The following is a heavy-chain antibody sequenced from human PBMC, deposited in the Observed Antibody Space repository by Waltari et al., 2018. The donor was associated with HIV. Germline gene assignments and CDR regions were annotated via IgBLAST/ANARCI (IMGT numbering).Heavy chain of an antibody. Sequence: QVQLRQWGAGLLKPSETLSLTCAVSGGSFRGYYWTWIRQTPGGLLEWIGDIRHTQRPNSIPSFRIRVTISGDPSKNQFFLNLTSVTAADTATYFCARHTLTTVLNYWGQGTRVFVSS. CDR3: ARHTLTTVLNY. V-gene: IGHV4-34*02. D-gene: IGHD1-1*01. CDR1: GGSFRGYY. CDR2: IRHTQRP. J-gene: IGHJ4*02.